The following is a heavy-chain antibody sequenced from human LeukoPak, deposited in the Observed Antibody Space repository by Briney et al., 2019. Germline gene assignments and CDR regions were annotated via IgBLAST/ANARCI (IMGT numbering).Heavy chain of an antibody. CDR1: GGSISSSSYY. D-gene: IGHD3-3*01. CDR2: SSYSGSP. V-gene: IGHV4-39*07. J-gene: IGHJ4*02. Sequence: SETLSLTCTVSGGSISSSSYYWVWIRQPPGKGLEWIGSSSYSGSPYYNPSLKSRVTISVDTSQNQFSLKLSSVTAADTAVYYCARGLTIFGVGHFDYWGQGTLVTVSS. CDR3: ARGLTIFGVGHFDY.